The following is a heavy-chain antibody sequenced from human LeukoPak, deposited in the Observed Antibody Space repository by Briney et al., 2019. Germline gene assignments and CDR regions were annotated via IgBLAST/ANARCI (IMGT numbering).Heavy chain of an antibody. J-gene: IGHJ4*02. Sequence: GGSLRLSCAASGFTFSSHGMNWVRQAPGKGLEWVSGISGSGGNTYYADSVKGRFTISRDNSKNTLYLQMNSLRAEDTAVYYCTTWWLATSFEYWGQGTLVTVSS. CDR3: TTWWLATSFEY. CDR1: GFTFSSHG. D-gene: IGHD6-19*01. CDR2: ISGSGGNT. V-gene: IGHV3-23*01.